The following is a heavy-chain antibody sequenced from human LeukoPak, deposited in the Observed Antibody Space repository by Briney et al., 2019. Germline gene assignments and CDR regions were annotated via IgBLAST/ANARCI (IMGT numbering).Heavy chain of an antibody. D-gene: IGHD3-3*01. CDR2: ISAYSGNT. CDR3: ARLYYDFWSGYFYPLDY. J-gene: IGHJ4*02. Sequence: VASVKDSCKASGYTFTSYGISWVRQAPGQGLEWMGWISAYSGNTNYAQKLQGRVTMTTDTSTSTAYMELRRLRSDDTAVYYCARLYYDFWSGYFYPLDYWGQGTLVTVSS. V-gene: IGHV1-18*01. CDR1: GYTFTSYG.